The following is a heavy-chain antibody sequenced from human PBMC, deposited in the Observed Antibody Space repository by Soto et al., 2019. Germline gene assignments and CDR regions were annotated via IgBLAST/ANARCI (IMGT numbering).Heavy chain of an antibody. V-gene: IGHV3-53*01. Sequence: GGSLRLSCAASGFTVSSNYMSWVRQAPGKGLEWVSVIYSGGSTYYADSVKGRFTISKDNSKNALYLQMNSMRAEDTAVYYCARWDTVAASFDYWGQGTLVTVSS. CDR3: ARWDTVAASFDY. CDR2: IYSGGST. J-gene: IGHJ4*02. D-gene: IGHD6-19*01. CDR1: GFTVSSNY.